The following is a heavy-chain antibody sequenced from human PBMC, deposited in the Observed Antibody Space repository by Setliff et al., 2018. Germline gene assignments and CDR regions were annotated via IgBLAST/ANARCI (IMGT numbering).Heavy chain of an antibody. CDR3: ARTSALTTVTTLFDH. V-gene: IGHV4-39*01. D-gene: IGHD4-17*01. CDR1: GGSISSSSYY. Sequence: SETLSLTCTVSGGSISSSSYYWGWIRQPPGKGLEWIGSIYYSGSTYYNPSLKSRVTISVDTSKNQFSLKLSSVTAADTAVYYCARTSALTTVTTLFDHWGQGTLVTVSS. CDR2: IYYSGST. J-gene: IGHJ4*02.